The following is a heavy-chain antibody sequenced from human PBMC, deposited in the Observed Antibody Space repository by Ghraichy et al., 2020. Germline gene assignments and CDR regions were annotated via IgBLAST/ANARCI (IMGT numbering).Heavy chain of an antibody. Sequence: GGSLRLSCAASGFTFSSYNMIWVRQAPGKRLEWVSYITGSLSNIYYADSVKGRFTISRDNAKTSLYLQMNSLRDEDTAVYYCARVPRITGTTRESDYWGQGTLVTVSS. V-gene: IGHV3-48*02. CDR2: ITGSLSNI. CDR3: ARVPRITGTTRESDY. J-gene: IGHJ4*02. D-gene: IGHD1-7*01. CDR1: GFTFSSYN.